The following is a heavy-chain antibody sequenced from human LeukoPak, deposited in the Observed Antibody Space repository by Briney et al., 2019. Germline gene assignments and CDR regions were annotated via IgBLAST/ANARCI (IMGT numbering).Heavy chain of an antibody. J-gene: IGHJ5*02. CDR1: GYTFTGHY. CDR3: AREDWGGYCYYAKKLFGP. CDR2: IHPNSGGT. D-gene: IGHD2-21*02. Sequence: ASVKVSCKASGYTFTGHYVHWVRQAPGQGLEWMGWIHPNSGGTNYAQKFQGRVTMTRDTSISTAYMELSRLRSDDTAVYYCAREDWGGYCYYAKKLFGPWGQGTLVTVSS. V-gene: IGHV1-2*02.